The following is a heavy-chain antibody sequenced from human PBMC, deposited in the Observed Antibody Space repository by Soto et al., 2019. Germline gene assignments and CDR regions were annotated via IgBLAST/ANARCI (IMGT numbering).Heavy chain of an antibody. CDR2: TYYRSKWYN. CDR1: GDSVSSNSAA. CDR3: ARGITVTTLDPGLDYYMDV. J-gene: IGHJ6*03. V-gene: IGHV6-1*01. Sequence: QVQLQQSGPGLVKPSQTLSLTCAISGDSVSSNSAAWNWIRQSPSRGLEWLGRTYYRSKWYNDYAVSVKSRITINPDTSKNQFSLQLNSVTPEDTAVYYCARGITVTTLDPGLDYYMDVWGKGTTVTVSS. D-gene: IGHD4-17*01.